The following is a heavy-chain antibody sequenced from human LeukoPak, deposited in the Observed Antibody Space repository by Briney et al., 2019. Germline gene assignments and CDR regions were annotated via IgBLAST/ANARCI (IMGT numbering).Heavy chain of an antibody. CDR1: GGSISSYY. J-gene: IGHJ4*02. CDR3: ARESVSFGYYANFDY. D-gene: IGHD3-3*01. V-gene: IGHV4-4*07. CDR2: IYTSGST. Sequence: SDTLSLTCTVSGGSISSYYWSWLRQPAGKGLEWIGRIYTSGSTNYNPSLKSRVTMSVDTSKNEFSLKLSSVTAADTAVYYCARESVSFGYYANFDYWGQGTQVTVRS.